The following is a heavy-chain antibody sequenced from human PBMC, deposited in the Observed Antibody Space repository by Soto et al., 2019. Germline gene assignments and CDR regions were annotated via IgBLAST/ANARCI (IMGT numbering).Heavy chain of an antibody. CDR3: ARSRGGWVGGLITIFGVVSAPVDY. Sequence: QVQLVQSGAEVKKPGASVKVSCKASGYTFTSYAMHWVRQAPGQRLEWMGWINAGNGNTKYSQKFQGRVTITRDTFACTAYMELSRLRSEDTAVYYCARSRGGWVGGLITIFGVVSAPVDYWGQGTLVTVSS. D-gene: IGHD3-3*01. CDR1: GYTFTSYA. V-gene: IGHV1-3*01. CDR2: INAGNGNT. J-gene: IGHJ4*02.